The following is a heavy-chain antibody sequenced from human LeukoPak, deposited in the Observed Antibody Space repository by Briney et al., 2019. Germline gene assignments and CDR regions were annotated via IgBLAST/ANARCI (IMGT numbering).Heavy chain of an antibody. V-gene: IGHV3-74*01. Sequence: GGSLRLSCAASGFTFSSYAMSWVRQAPQKRPVWVSRILSEGSSTTYAASVKGRFTISRDNAKNTLYLQMNSLRVEDTAVYYCARDGSLPDKWGQGTLVTVSS. J-gene: IGHJ4*02. CDR3: ARDGSLPDK. D-gene: IGHD3-9*01. CDR1: GFTFSSYA. CDR2: ILSEGSST.